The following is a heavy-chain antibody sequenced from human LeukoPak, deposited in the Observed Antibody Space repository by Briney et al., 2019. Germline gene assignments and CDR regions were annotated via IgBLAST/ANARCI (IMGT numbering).Heavy chain of an antibody. CDR2: VHHTGRT. J-gene: IGHJ4*02. D-gene: IGHD3-22*01. CDR3: AREPYYDGGGHFDY. Sequence: SETLSLTCVVSGCSISDSFEHGWSWVRDPPGKGFEWIAEVHHTGRTIYSPSFARRVTISADTSKNQVSLKLSSVTAADTAVYYCAREPYYDGGGHFDYWGQGTLVTVSS. CDR1: GCSISDSFEHG. V-gene: IGHV4-4*02.